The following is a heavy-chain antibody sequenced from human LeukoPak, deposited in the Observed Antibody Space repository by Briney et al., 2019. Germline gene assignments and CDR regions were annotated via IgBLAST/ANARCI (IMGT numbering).Heavy chain of an antibody. CDR1: GFTFSSYA. CDR3: AKGDYDFWSGYWSHYGMDV. V-gene: IGHV3-23*01. J-gene: IGHJ6*02. Sequence: PGGSLRLSCAASGFTFSSYAMSWVRQAPGKGLEWVSAISGSGGSTYYADSVKGRFTISRDNSKNTLYLQMNSLRAEDTAVYYCAKGDYDFWSGYWSHYGMDVWGQGTTVTVSS. D-gene: IGHD3-3*01. CDR2: ISGSGGST.